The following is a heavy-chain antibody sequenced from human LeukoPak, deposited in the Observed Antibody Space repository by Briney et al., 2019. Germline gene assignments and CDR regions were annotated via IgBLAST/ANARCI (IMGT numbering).Heavy chain of an antibody. CDR1: GFTFSSYG. J-gene: IGHJ4*02. V-gene: IGHV3-33*01. CDR3: ARDLDRYCSGGSCYGPDY. D-gene: IGHD2-15*01. CDR2: IWYDGSNK. Sequence: GGALRLSCAASGFTFSSYGMHRVRQAPGKGRERVAVIWYDGSNKYYADSVKGRFTISRDNSKNTLYLQMNSLRAEDTAVYYCARDLDRYCSGGSCYGPDYWGQGTLVTVSS.